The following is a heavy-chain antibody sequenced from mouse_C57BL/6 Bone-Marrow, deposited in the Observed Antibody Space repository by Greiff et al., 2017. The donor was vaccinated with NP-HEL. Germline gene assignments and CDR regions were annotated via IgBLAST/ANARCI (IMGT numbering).Heavy chain of an antibody. Sequence: EVQLVESGGGLVQPKGSLKLSCAASGFSFNTYAMNWVRQAPGKGLEWVARIRSKSNNYATYYADSVKDRFTISRDDSESMLYLQMNNLKTEDTAMYYCVRQRSSSTRYFDVWGTGTTVTVSS. CDR2: IRSKSNNYAT. CDR3: VRQRSSSTRYFDV. D-gene: IGHD1-1*01. J-gene: IGHJ1*03. V-gene: IGHV10-1*01. CDR1: GFSFNTYA.